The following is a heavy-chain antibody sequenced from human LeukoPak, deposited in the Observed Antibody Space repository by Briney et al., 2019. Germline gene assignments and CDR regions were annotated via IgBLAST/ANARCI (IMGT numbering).Heavy chain of an antibody. D-gene: IGHD4-23*01. CDR3: ANLLRWEPY. CDR1: GFTFSNYA. V-gene: IGHV3-48*01. CDR2: ISSLSGTI. Sequence: GGSLRLSCAASGFTFSNYAMSWVRQAPGKGLEWVSYISSLSGTIYYADSVKGRFTISRDNAKNSLYLQMDSLRAEDTAVYYCANLLRWEPYWGQGTLVTVSS. J-gene: IGHJ4*02.